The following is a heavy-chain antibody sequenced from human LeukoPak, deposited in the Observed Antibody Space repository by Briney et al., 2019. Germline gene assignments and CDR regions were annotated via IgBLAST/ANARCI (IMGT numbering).Heavy chain of an antibody. CDR3: AKVGYCSTTTCRYYFDS. J-gene: IGHJ4*02. Sequence: TGGSLRLSCTASGFSFSFYSFNWVRQAPGKGLEWVSSISGTSTYIYYADSVKGRFTISRDNAKNSLYLQMNSLSAEDTAVYYCAKVGYCSTTTCRYYFDSWGKGTLLIVSS. CDR2: ISGTSTYI. V-gene: IGHV3-21*01. CDR1: GFSFSFYS. D-gene: IGHD2-2*01.